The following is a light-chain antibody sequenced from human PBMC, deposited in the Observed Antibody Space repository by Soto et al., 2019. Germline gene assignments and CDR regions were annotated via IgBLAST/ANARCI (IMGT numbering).Light chain of an antibody. CDR3: QQRSSWPLT. Sequence: EIVLTQSPATLSLSPGERATLSCRASQSVRNLLAWYQQKPGQAPRLLIYDTSNRATGIPARFSGSGSGTDITLTVSSLEPEDFAVYYCQQRSSWPLTFGGGTKVEIK. J-gene: IGKJ4*01. CDR2: DTS. V-gene: IGKV3-11*01. CDR1: QSVRNL.